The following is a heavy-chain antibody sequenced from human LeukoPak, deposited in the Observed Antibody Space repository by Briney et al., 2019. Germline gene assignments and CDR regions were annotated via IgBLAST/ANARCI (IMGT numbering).Heavy chain of an antibody. CDR1: GFPFSDFS. D-gene: IGHD2-21*02. V-gene: IGHV3-21*01. Sequence: PGGSLRLSCATSGFPFSDFSMSWVRQAPGKGLEWVSSISSSSSYIYYADSVKGRFTISRDNAKNSLYLQMNSLRAEDTAVYYCARGGTGAYCGGDCYSGIHYWGQGTLVTVSS. J-gene: IGHJ4*02. CDR2: ISSSSSYI. CDR3: ARGGTGAYCGGDCYSGIHY.